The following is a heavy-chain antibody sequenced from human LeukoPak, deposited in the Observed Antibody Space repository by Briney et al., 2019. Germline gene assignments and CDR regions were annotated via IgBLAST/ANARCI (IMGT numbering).Heavy chain of an antibody. V-gene: IGHV7-4-1*02. CDR1: RYTFTSYY. CDR2: INTNTGNP. J-gene: IGHJ3*02. D-gene: IGHD6-19*01. CDR3: ARTTAVTGSDAFDI. Sequence: ASVKVSCKASRYTFTSYYMHWVRQAPGQGLEWMGWINTNTGNPTYAQGFTGRFVFSLDTSVSTAYLQISGLKAEDTAVYYCARTTAVTGSDAFDIWGPGTMVTVSS.